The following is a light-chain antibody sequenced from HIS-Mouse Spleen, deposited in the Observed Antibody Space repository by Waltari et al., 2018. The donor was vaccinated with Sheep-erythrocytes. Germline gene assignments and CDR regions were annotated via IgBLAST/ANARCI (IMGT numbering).Light chain of an antibody. CDR2: EDR. V-gene: IGLV3-10*01. CDR3: YSTDSSGNHWV. Sequence: SYELTQPPSVSVSPGQTARITCSGAALPKKYAYWYQQKSGPAPVLVIYEDRKRPSGIPERFSGSSSGTMATLTISGAQVEDDADYYCYSTDSSGNHWVFGGGTKLTVL. CDR1: ALPKKY. J-gene: IGLJ3*02.